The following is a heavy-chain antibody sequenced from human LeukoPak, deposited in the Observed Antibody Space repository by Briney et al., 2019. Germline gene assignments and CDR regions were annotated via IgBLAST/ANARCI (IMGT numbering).Heavy chain of an antibody. D-gene: IGHD3-22*01. CDR2: IYTSGST. J-gene: IGHJ5*02. CDR3: ARDIVVVKNTWFDP. Sequence: SETLSLTCTVSGGSISSGSYYWSWIRQPAGKGLEWIGRIYTSGSTNYNPSLKSRVTISVDTSKNQFSLKLSSVTAADPAVYYCARDIVVVKNTWFDPWGQGTLVTVSS. V-gene: IGHV4-61*02. CDR1: GGSISSGSYY.